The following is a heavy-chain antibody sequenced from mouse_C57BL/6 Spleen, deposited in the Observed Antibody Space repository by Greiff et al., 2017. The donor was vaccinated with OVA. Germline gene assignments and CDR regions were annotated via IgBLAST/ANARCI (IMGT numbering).Heavy chain of an antibody. CDR3: ARVHYGSSYGTWFAY. D-gene: IGHD1-1*01. CDR2: INYDGSST. V-gene: IGHV5-16*01. J-gene: IGHJ3*01. Sequence: KLQESEGGLVQPGSSMKLSCTASGFTFSDYYMAWVRQVPEKGLEWVANINYDGSSTYYLDSLKSRFIISRDNAKNILYLQMSSLKSEDTATYYCARVHYGSSYGTWFAYWGQGTLVTVSA. CDR1: GFTFSDYY.